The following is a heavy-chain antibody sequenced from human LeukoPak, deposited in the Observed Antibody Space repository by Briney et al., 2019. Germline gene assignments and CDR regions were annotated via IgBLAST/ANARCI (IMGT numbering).Heavy chain of an antibody. D-gene: IGHD3-3*01. CDR2: INPNSGGT. CDR1: GYTFTSYY. J-gene: IGHJ3*02. CDR3: FALEWLLSYHDAFDI. V-gene: IGHV1-2*02. Sequence: ASVKVSCKASGYTFTSYYMHWVRQAPGQGLEWMGWINPNSGGTNYAQKFQGRVTMTRDTSISTAYMELSRLRSDDTAVYYCFALEWLLSYHDAFDIWGQGTMVTVSA.